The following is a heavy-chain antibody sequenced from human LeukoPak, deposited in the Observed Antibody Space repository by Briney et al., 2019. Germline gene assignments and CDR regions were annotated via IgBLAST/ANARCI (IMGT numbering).Heavy chain of an antibody. CDR2: IYSGGST. CDR1: GFTVSSNY. CDR3: ARDLVRGRYYYYGMDV. J-gene: IGHJ6*02. Sequence: GGSLRLSCAASGFTVSSNYMSWVRQAPGNGLEWVSVIYSGGSTYYADSVKGRFTISRDDSKNTLYLQMNSLRAEDTAVYYCARDLVRGRYYYYGMDVWGQGTTVTVSS. V-gene: IGHV3-53*01. D-gene: IGHD2-15*01.